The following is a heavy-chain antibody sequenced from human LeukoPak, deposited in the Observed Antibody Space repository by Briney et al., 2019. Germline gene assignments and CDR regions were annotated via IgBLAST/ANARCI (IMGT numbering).Heavy chain of an antibody. V-gene: IGHV3-53*01. CDR1: GFTVSSNY. D-gene: IGHD3-3*01. CDR3: ARGFDFWSGYGYYFDY. Sequence: PRGSLRLSCAASGFTVSSNYMSWVRQAPGKGLEWVSVIYSGGSTYYADSVKGRFTISRDNSKNTLYLQMNSLRAEDTAVYYCARGFDFWSGYGYYFDYWGQGTLVTVSS. J-gene: IGHJ4*02. CDR2: IYSGGST.